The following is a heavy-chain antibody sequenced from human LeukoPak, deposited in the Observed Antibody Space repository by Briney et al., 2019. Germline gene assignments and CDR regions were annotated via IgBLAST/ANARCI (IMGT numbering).Heavy chain of an antibody. V-gene: IGHV3-30*02. D-gene: IGHD2-2*01. CDR2: IRYDGSNK. J-gene: IGHJ5*02. Sequence: GGSLRLSCAASGFTFSSYGMHWVRQAPGKGLEGVAFIRYDGSNKYYADSVKGRFTISRDNSKNTLYLQMNSLRAEDTAVYYCAKDFVVVPAAMYNWFDPWGQGTLVTVSS. CDR3: AKDFVVVPAAMYNWFDP. CDR1: GFTFSSYG.